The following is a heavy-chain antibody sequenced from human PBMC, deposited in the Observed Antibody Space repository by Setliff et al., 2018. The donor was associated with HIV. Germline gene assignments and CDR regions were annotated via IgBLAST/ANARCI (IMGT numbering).Heavy chain of an antibody. CDR2: IYIYNSGST. Sequence: PSETLSLTCTVSSGSISTHYWSWIRQPPGKGLEWIGYIYIYNSGSTNYNPSLTSRVTISADTSRNQFSLKLTSVTAADTAIYYCARGVNFDYWGQGTQVTVSS. D-gene: IGHD3-3*01. J-gene: IGHJ4*02. CDR3: ARGVNFDY. V-gene: IGHV4-59*11. CDR1: SGSISTHY.